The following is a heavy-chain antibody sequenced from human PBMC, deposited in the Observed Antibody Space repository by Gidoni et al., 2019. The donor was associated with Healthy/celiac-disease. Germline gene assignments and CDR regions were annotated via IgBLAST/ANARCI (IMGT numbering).Heavy chain of an antibody. V-gene: IGHV3-21*01. D-gene: IGHD4-17*01. Sequence: EVQLVESGGGLVKPGGSLRLSCAASGFTFSSYSMNWVRQAPGKGLEWVSSISSSISYIYYADSVKGRFTISRDNAKNSLYLQMNSLRAEDTAVYYCARDDYGDYALVYYYYGMDVWGQGTTVTVSS. CDR2: ISSSISYI. CDR3: ARDDYGDYALVYYYYGMDV. CDR1: GFTFSSYS. J-gene: IGHJ6*02.